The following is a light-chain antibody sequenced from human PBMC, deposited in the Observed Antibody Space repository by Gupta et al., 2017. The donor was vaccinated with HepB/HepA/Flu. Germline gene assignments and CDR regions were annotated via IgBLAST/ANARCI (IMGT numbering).Light chain of an antibody. CDR3: QQAITKYT. J-gene: IGKJ2*01. CDR1: QSVSTK. CDR2: GAS. V-gene: IGKV3-15*01. Sequence: EIVITQSPATLSMSPGERATRSCRASQSVSTKLSWYQQKPGQAPRILIYGASTSATGVPARFSGSGSGTEFTLTSGSLQSEDSAVYYGQQAITKYTFGQGTIVDIK.